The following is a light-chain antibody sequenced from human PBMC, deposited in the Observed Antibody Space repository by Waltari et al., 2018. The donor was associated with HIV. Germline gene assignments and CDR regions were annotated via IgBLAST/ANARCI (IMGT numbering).Light chain of an antibody. CDR1: QSVSTN. J-gene: IGKJ1*01. CDR2: SAS. V-gene: IGKV3-15*01. Sequence: EIVMTQSPATLSVSLGERATLSCRASQSVSTNLAWYQQKPGQAPRLLIYSASKRATDIPARFSGSGSGTDFTLTISSLQSEDFAVYYCQQYNNWPPWTFGQGTKVEIK. CDR3: QQYNNWPPWT.